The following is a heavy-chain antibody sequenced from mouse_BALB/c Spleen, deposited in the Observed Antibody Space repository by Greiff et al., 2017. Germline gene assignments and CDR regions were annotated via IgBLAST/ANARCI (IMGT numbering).Heavy chain of an antibody. D-gene: IGHD2-3*01. CDR2: ISSGGSYT. J-gene: IGHJ2*01. V-gene: IGHV5-6*02. Sequence: DVKLQESGGDLVKPGGSLKLSCAASGFTFSSYGMSWVRQTPDKRLEWVATISSGGSYTYYPDSVKGRFTISRDNAKNTLYLQMSSLKSEDTAMYYCARHDGYSYFDYWGQGTTLTVSS. CDR1: GFTFSSYG. CDR3: ARHDGYSYFDY.